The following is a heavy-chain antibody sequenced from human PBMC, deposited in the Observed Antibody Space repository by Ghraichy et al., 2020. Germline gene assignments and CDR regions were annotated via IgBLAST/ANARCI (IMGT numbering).Heavy chain of an antibody. D-gene: IGHD3-3*02. V-gene: IGHV5-51*01. CDR2: IYPGDSDT. Sequence: GEPLNISCQGSGYRFTSYWIGWVRQKPGKGLEWMGIIYPGDSDTRYNPSFQGQVTISADKSISTAYLQWSSLKASDTAMYFCARMGSSSMRNENNWFDPWGQGTLVTVSS. CDR3: ARMGSSSMRNENNWFDP. CDR1: GYRFTSYW. J-gene: IGHJ5*02.